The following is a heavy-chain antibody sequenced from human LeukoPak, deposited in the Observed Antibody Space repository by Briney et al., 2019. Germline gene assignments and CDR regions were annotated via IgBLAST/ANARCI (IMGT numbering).Heavy chain of an antibody. Sequence: PSETLSLTCTVSGVSISSSSYHWDWVRQPPGKGLEWIGSIYDNGSTYYSPSLKSRVTISVDTSKNQFSLRLNSVTAADTAVYYCARQVLHTAMDYWGQGTLVSVSS. CDR1: GVSISSSSYH. CDR2: IYDNGST. D-gene: IGHD5-18*01. V-gene: IGHV4-39*01. J-gene: IGHJ4*02. CDR3: ARQVLHTAMDY.